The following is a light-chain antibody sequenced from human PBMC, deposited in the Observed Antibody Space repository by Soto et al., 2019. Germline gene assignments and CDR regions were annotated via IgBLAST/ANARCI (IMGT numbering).Light chain of an antibody. CDR2: DVS. Sequence: QSALTQPASLSGSPGQSITISCTGTISDIGGYNYVSWYQQHPGKVPKLLIYDVSNRPSGVSGRFSGSKSGNTASLTIAGLQADDEADYHCSSYTRSDTLIFGGGTKLTVL. V-gene: IGLV2-14*03. CDR3: SSYTRSDTLI. J-gene: IGLJ2*01. CDR1: ISDIGGYNY.